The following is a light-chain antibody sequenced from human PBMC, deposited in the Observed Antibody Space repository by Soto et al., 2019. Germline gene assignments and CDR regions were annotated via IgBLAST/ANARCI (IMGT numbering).Light chain of an antibody. CDR1: QSVSSY. Sequence: EIVLTQSPATLSLSPGERATLSCRASQSVSSYLAWYQQKPGQAPRLLIYDASNRATGIPARFSGSGSGTDFTLTISSLEPVDFAVYYCQQRSNWPLAFGGGTKVAIK. CDR2: DAS. CDR3: QQRSNWPLA. J-gene: IGKJ4*01. V-gene: IGKV3-11*01.